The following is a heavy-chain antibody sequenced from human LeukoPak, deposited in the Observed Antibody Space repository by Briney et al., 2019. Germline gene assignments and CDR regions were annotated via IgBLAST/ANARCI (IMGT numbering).Heavy chain of an antibody. CDR1: GGTFSSYA. D-gene: IGHD2-15*01. CDR2: IIPFFGIA. Sequence: SVKVSCKASGGTFSSYAISWVRQAPGQGLEWMGGIIPFFGIANYAQKFQGRVTSTTDESTSTAYMELSSLRSEDTAVYYCAREPQIVVVVAATGIGAFDIWGQGTMVTVSS. J-gene: IGHJ3*02. CDR3: AREPQIVVVVAATGIGAFDI. V-gene: IGHV1-69*05.